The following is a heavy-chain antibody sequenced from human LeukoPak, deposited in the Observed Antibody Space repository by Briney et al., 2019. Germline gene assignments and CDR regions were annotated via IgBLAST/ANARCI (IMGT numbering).Heavy chain of an antibody. CDR1: GFTFSSYG. Sequence: GGSLRLSCAASGFTFSSYGMHWVRQAPGKGLEWVAFIRYDGSNKYYADSVKGRFTISRDNSKNTLYLQMNSLRAEDTAVYYCAKDRGYSYGYGPLDYWGQGTLVTVSS. V-gene: IGHV3-30*02. D-gene: IGHD5-18*01. CDR3: AKDRGYSYGYGPLDY. CDR2: IRYDGSNK. J-gene: IGHJ4*02.